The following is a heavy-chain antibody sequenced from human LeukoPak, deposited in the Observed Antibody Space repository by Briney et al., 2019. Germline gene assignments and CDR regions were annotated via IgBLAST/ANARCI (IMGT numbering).Heavy chain of an antibody. CDR2: ICLRGSP. J-gene: IGHJ4*02. D-gene: IGHD5-18*01. CDR1: GGSISTYY. Sequence: SETLSLTCTVSGGSISTYYWSWIRQPPGKGLEWIGYICLRGSPYYIPSLESRLTLSVDKSKNQFSLKLSSVTAADTAVYYCARDLYSYGYGAPAGFDYWGQGTLVTVSS. V-gene: IGHV4-59*12. CDR3: ARDLYSYGYGAPAGFDY.